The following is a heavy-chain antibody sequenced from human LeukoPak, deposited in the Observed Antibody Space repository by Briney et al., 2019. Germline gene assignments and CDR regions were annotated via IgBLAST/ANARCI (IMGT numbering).Heavy chain of an antibody. Sequence: GGSLRLSCAASGFTFDDYGMSWVRQAPGKGLEWVSGINWNGGSTGYADSVKGRFTISRDNAKNSLYLQMNSLRAEDTALYYCARHQYGSGSPDFDYWGQGTLVTVSS. CDR3: ARHQYGSGSPDFDY. CDR2: INWNGGST. J-gene: IGHJ4*02. D-gene: IGHD3-10*01. CDR1: GFTFDDYG. V-gene: IGHV3-20*04.